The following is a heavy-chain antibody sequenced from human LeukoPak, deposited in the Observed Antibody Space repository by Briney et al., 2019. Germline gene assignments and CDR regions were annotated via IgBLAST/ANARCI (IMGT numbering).Heavy chain of an antibody. J-gene: IGHJ4*02. D-gene: IGHD2-21*02. CDR3: AREWGGGDWQTDPNFDY. CDR2: IYYSGST. V-gene: IGHV4-59*01. Sequence: SETLSLTCTVSGGSISSYYWSWIRQPPGKGLEWVGYIYYSGSTNYNPSLKSRVTISVDTSKNQFSLKLSSVTAADTAVYYCAREWGGGDWQTDPNFDYWGQGTLVTVSS. CDR1: GGSISSYY.